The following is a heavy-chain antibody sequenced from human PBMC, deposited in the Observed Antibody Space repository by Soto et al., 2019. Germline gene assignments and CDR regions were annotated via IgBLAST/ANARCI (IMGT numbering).Heavy chain of an antibody. V-gene: IGHV3-30-3*01. CDR1: GFTFSSYA. D-gene: IGHD2-8*01. CDR2: ISYDGSNK. J-gene: IGHJ4*02. CDR3: ARGPRQYCTNGVCYISSAIDY. Sequence: GGSLRLSCAASGFTFSSYAMHWVRQAPGKGLEWVAVISYDGSNKYYADSVKGRFTISRDNSKNTLYLQMNSLRAEDTAVYYCARGPRQYCTNGVCYISSAIDYWGQGTLVTVSS.